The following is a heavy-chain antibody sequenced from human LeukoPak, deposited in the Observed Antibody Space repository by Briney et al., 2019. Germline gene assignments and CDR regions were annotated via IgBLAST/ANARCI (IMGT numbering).Heavy chain of an antibody. V-gene: IGHV1-8*01. D-gene: IGHD6-19*01. CDR2: MNPNSGNT. CDR3: ARAGYSSGWYDYYYYYGMDV. Sequence: ASVNVSCKASGYTFTIYDINWVRQAAGQGLEWMGWMNPNSGNTGYAQKFQGRVTMTRNTSISTAYMELSSLRSEDTAVYYCARAGYSSGWYDYYYYYGMDVWGQGTTVTVSS. J-gene: IGHJ6*02. CDR1: GYTFTIYD.